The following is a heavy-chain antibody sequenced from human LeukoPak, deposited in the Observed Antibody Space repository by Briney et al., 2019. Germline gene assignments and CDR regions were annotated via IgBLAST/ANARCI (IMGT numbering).Heavy chain of an antibody. V-gene: IGHV1-18*01. J-gene: IGHJ4*02. CDR2: ISGYNGNT. D-gene: IGHD6-19*01. CDR3: ARDLAVATLPTFDY. Sequence: ASVKVSCKASGYTFTRYGISWVRQAPGQGLEWMGWISGYNGNTNYAQKFQGRVTMTTDTSTSTAYMEPRSLRSDDTAVYYCARDLAVATLPTFDYWGQGILVTVSS. CDR1: GYTFTRYG.